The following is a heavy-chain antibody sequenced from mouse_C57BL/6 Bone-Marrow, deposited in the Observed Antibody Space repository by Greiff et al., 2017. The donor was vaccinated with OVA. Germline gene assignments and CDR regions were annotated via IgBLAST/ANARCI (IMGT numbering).Heavy chain of an antibody. V-gene: IGHV1-39*01. Sequence: EVQLQESGPELVEPGASVKISCKASGYSFTDYYMNWVKQSNGKSLEWIGVINPNYGTTSYNQKLKGKATLTVDQSSSTAYMQLNSLTSEDSAVYYCSVWDWYFDVWGTGTTVTVSS. D-gene: IGHD4-1*01. CDR3: SVWDWYFDV. CDR1: GYSFTDYY. CDR2: INPNYGTT. J-gene: IGHJ1*03.